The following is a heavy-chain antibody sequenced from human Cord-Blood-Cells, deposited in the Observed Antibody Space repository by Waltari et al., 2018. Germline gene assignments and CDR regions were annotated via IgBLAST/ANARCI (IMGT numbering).Heavy chain of an antibody. V-gene: IGHV4-39*01. D-gene: IGHD3-10*01. CDR3: ARQLWFGELLFDAFDI. Sequence: QLQLQESGPGLVKPSETLSLTCTVSGGPISSSSYYWGWTRQPPGKGLEWIGSIYYSGSTYYNPSLKSRVTISVDTSKNQFSLKLSSVTAADTAVYYCARQLWFGELLFDAFDIWGQGTMVTVSS. CDR2: IYYSGST. J-gene: IGHJ3*02. CDR1: GGPISSSSYY.